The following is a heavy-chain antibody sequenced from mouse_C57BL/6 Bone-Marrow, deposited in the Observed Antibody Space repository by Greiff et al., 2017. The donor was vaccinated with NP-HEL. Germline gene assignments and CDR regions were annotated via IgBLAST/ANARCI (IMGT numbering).Heavy chain of an antibody. CDR2: ISDGGSYT. D-gene: IGHD1-1*01. V-gene: IGHV5-4*03. CDR3: ARDGYYGSSLRMDD. J-gene: IGHJ4*01. CDR1: GFTFSSYA. Sequence: GMLVESGGGLVKPGGSLKLSCAASGFTFSSYAMSWVRQTPEKRLEWVATISDGGSYTYYPDNVKGRFTISRDNAKNNLYLQMSHLKSEDTAMYYCARDGYYGSSLRMDDWGQGTSVTVSS.